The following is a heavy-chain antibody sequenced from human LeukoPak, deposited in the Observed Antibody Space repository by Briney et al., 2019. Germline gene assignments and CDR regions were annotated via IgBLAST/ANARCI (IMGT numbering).Heavy chain of an antibody. CDR3: AKGAGYSSGWYFDY. Sequence: LPGGSLRLSCAASGFTFSSYAMSWARQAPGKGLEWVSAISGSGGSTYYADSVKGRFTISRDNSKNTLYLQMNSLRAEDTAVYYCAKGAGYSSGWYFDYWGQGTLVTVSS. CDR1: GFTFSSYA. D-gene: IGHD6-19*01. J-gene: IGHJ4*02. V-gene: IGHV3-23*01. CDR2: ISGSGGST.